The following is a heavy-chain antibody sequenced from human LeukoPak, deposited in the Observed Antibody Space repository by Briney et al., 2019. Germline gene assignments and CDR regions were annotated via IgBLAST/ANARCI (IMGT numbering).Heavy chain of an antibody. Sequence: SETLSLTCTVSGGSISSYCWSWIRQPAGKGLEWIGRIYPTGSTKYNPSLKSRVTMSLDTSKNQFSLKLSSVTAADTAVYYCARHLFFRDMITFGGGRPYYFDYWGQGTLVTVSS. V-gene: IGHV4-4*07. J-gene: IGHJ4*02. CDR1: GGSISSYC. CDR3: ARHLFFRDMITFGGGRPYYFDY. CDR2: IYPTGST. D-gene: IGHD3-16*01.